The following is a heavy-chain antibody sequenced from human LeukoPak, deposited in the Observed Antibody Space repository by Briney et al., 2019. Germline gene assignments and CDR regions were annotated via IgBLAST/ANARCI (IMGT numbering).Heavy chain of an antibody. CDR2: IYYSGST. V-gene: IGHV4-61*01. Sequence: PSETLSLTCTVSGGSVSSGSYYWSWIRQPPGKGLEWIGYIYYSGSTNYNPSLKSRVTISVDTSKNQFSLKLSSVTAADTAVYYCARSGSGYDTYHYDYWGQGTLVTVSS. CDR3: ARSGSGYDTYHYDY. J-gene: IGHJ4*02. D-gene: IGHD5-12*01. CDR1: GGSVSSGSYY.